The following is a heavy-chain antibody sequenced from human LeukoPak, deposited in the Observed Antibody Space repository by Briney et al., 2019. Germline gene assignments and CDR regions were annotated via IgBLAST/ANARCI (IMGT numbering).Heavy chain of an antibody. CDR3: AKDLRYNWNSADY. J-gene: IGHJ4*02. Sequence: GGSLRLSCAASGFTFSSYGMHWVRQAPGKGLEWVAFVRYDGSNKYYADSVKGRFTISRDNSKNTLYLQMNSLRAEDTAVYYCAKDLRYNWNSADYWGQGTLVTVSS. D-gene: IGHD1-7*01. CDR1: GFTFSSYG. V-gene: IGHV3-30*02. CDR2: VRYDGSNK.